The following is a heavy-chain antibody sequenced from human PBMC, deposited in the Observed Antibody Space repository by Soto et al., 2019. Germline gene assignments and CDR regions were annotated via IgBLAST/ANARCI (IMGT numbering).Heavy chain of an antibody. J-gene: IGHJ6*02. CDR1: GFTFSSYA. Sequence: QVQLVESGGGVVQPGRSLRLSCAASGFTFSSYAMHWVRQAPGKGLEWVAVISYDGSNKYYADSVKGRFTISRDNSKNTMYLPMNSLRAEDTAVYDCARGQSTRDTAMAYGMDVWGQGTTVTVSS. V-gene: IGHV3-30-3*01. D-gene: IGHD5-18*01. CDR2: ISYDGSNK. CDR3: ARGQSTRDTAMAYGMDV.